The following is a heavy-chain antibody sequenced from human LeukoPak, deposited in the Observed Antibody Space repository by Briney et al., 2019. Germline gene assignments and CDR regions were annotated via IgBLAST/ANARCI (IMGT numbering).Heavy chain of an antibody. D-gene: IGHD2-15*01. CDR1: VFTFSSYC. J-gene: IGHJ6*02. V-gene: IGHV3-74*01. CDR3: ARTPYYGMDV. Sequence: GGTLSLSRAASVFTFSSYCMQWVRQAPRNGLFWVSRINSDGSSASYADSVKGRFTISRDNAKNSLYLQMNSRRAEDTAVYYCARTPYYGMDVWGQGTTVTVSS. CDR2: INSDGSSA.